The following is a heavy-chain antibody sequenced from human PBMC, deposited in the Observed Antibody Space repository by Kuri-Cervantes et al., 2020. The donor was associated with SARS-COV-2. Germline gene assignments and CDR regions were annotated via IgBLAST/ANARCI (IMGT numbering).Heavy chain of an antibody. CDR1: GFTFSSYG. CDR3: AKDLWQWELLGKVFDY. CDR2: IRYDGSNK. J-gene: IGHJ4*02. V-gene: IGHV3-30*02. Sequence: GESLKISCAASGFTFSSYGKHWVRQAPGKGLEWVAFIRYDGSNKYYADSVKGRFTISRDNSKNTLYLQMNSLRAEDTAVYYCAKDLWQWELLGKVFDYWGQGTLVTVSS. D-gene: IGHD1-26*01.